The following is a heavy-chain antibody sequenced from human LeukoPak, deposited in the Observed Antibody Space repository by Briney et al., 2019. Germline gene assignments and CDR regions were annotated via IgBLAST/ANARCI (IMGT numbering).Heavy chain of an antibody. CDR1: GFTFSSYG. Sequence: GGSLRLSCAASGFTFSSYGMHWVRQAPGKGLEWVAVIWYDGGNKYYADSVKGRFTISRDNSKNTLYLQMNSLRAEDTAVYYCAREGGGYEREFDYWGQGTLVTVSS. D-gene: IGHD5-12*01. CDR2: IWYDGGNK. J-gene: IGHJ4*02. CDR3: AREGGGYEREFDY. V-gene: IGHV3-33*01.